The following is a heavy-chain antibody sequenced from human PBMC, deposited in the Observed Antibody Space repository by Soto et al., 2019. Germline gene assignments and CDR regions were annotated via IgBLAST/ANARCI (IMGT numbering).Heavy chain of an antibody. V-gene: IGHV3-7*01. CDR3: ARQPFDQNYYGSNYWYFDL. CDR1: GFSFSSYW. Sequence: GGSLRLSCAASGFSFSSYWMTWVRQAPGKGLEWVANIKQDGSEKFYVDSVRGRFTISRDNAKNSLYLQMNSLRAEDTAVYYCARQPFDQNYYGSNYWYFDLWGRGTLVTVSS. CDR2: IKQDGSEK. D-gene: IGHD3-10*01. J-gene: IGHJ2*01.